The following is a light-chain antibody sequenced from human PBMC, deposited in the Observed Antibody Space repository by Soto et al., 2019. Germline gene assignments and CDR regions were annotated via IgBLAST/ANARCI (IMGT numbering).Light chain of an antibody. V-gene: IGLV2-14*02. Sequence: QSALTQPASVSGSPGQSITISCTGTSSDVGSYDLVSWYQHHSGEAPKIIIYEVNKRPSGISDRFSGSKSGNTASLTVSGLQAEDEADYYCSSYAGSSNVFGTGTKLTVL. CDR3: SSYAGSSNV. CDR2: EVN. CDR1: SSDVGSYDL. J-gene: IGLJ1*01.